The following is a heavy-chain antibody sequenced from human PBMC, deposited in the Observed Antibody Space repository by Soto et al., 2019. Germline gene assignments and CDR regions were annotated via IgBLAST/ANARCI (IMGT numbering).Heavy chain of an antibody. Sequence: EVQLVESGGGLVKPGGSLRLSCAASGFTFSNAWMSWVRQAPGKGLEWVGRIKRKTDGGTTDYAAPVKGRFTISRDDSKNTLYLQMNSLKTEDTAVSYCSTASVDTTTGTDYWGQGTLVTVSS. CDR2: IKRKTDGGTT. J-gene: IGHJ4*02. CDR3: STASVDTTTGTDY. V-gene: IGHV3-15*07. D-gene: IGHD5-18*01. CDR1: GFTFSNAW.